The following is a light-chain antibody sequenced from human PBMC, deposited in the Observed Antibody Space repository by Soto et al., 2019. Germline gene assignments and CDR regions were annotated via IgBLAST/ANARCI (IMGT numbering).Light chain of an antibody. CDR1: SNDVGGYNY. Sequence: QSALTQPASVSGSPGQSITISCTGTSNDVGGYNYVSWYQQHPGKAPKFMIYDVNNRPSGVSDRFSGSKSGNTASLTISGLQPEDEAYYYCSSYTTSNTRQMVFGTGTKLTVL. J-gene: IGLJ1*01. CDR2: DVN. V-gene: IGLV2-14*01. CDR3: SSYTTSNTRQMV.